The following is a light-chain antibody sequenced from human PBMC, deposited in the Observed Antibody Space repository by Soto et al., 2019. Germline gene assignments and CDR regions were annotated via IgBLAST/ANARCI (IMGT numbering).Light chain of an antibody. Sequence: EIVLTQSPGTLSLSPGERATLSCRARQSVSSSYLAWYQQKPGQAPRLLIYGASSRATGIPDRFSGSGSGTDFTLTISRLEPEDLAVYYCQQYDSSPLTFGGGTKVEIK. V-gene: IGKV3-20*01. CDR3: QQYDSSPLT. CDR2: GAS. CDR1: QSVSSSY. J-gene: IGKJ4*01.